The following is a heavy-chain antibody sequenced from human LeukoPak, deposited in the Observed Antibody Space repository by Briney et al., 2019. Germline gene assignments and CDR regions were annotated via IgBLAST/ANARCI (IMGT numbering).Heavy chain of an antibody. V-gene: IGHV3-53*01. J-gene: IGHJ4*02. CDR1: GFTVSTNY. Sequence: GGSLGLSCAASGFTVSTNYMSWVRQAPGKGLEWVSVIYSGGSTYYADSVKGRFTISRDNSKNTLYLQMNSLRAEDTAVYYCVTEFLGALGGQGTLVTVSS. D-gene: IGHD3-10*01. CDR2: IYSGGST. CDR3: VTEFLGAL.